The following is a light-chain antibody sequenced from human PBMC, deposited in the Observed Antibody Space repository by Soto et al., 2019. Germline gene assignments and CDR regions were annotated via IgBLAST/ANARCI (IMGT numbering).Light chain of an antibody. J-gene: IGKJ2*01. CDR1: QTISSSY. CDR3: QHYDSSPPKYT. CDR2: GAS. V-gene: IGKV3-20*01. Sequence: EIVLTQSPGTLSLSPGERATLSCRASQTISSSYLAWYQQKPGQAPRLLIFGASSRATDIPDRFSGSGSATDFTLTISRLQPEDFAVYYCQHYDSSPPKYTFGQGTKLEIK.